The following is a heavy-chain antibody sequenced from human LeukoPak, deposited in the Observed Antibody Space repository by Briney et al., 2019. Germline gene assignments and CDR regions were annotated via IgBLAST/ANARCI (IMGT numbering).Heavy chain of an antibody. CDR3: AGDWYNNSDAFDL. V-gene: IGHV3-48*03. CDR1: GFTFSSYE. Sequence: GGSLRLSCAASGFTFSSYEMNWVRQDPGKGLEWVSYISNSGSTIYYADSVKGRFTISRDNAKNSLYLQMNSLRAEDTAVYYCAGDWYNNSDAFDLWGQGTMVTVSS. D-gene: IGHD4-11*01. CDR2: ISNSGSTI. J-gene: IGHJ3*01.